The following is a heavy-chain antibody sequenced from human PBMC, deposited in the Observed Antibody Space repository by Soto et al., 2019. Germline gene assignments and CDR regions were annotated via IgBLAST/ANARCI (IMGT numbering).Heavy chain of an antibody. J-gene: IGHJ4*02. D-gene: IGHD4-4*01. V-gene: IGHV2-5*02. CDR1: GFSLSTSGVG. CDR2: IYWDDDK. CDR3: AQTHHRDSSAY. Sequence: QITLKESGPTLMKPTQTLTLTCTFSGFSLSTSGVGVGWIRQPPGKALEWLALIYWDDDKRYSPSLTGRLTITTDTSKNQVVLTMTNMDPLNTATYFCAQTHHRDSSAYWGQGTLVTVSS.